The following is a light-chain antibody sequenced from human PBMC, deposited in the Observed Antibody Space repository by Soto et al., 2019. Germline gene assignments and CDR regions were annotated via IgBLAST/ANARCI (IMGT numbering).Light chain of an antibody. Sequence: DIQMTQSPSTLSASVGDRVTITYRASQSISPWLAWYQQKPGKAPKLLIFDASNLESGVPSRFSGSGSGTEFTLTISSLQPDDFATYYCLQYHTYRTFGQGTKVDIK. J-gene: IGKJ1*01. CDR3: LQYHTYRT. V-gene: IGKV1-5*01. CDR1: QSISPW. CDR2: DAS.